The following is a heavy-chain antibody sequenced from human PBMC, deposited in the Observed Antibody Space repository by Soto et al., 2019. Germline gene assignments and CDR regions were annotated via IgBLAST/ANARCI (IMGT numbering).Heavy chain of an antibody. CDR3: AREVDYYDSTYNWFDP. J-gene: IGHJ5*02. D-gene: IGHD3-22*01. CDR2: IIPILGIA. Sequence: SVKVSCKASGYTFSSYYMHWVRQAPGQGLEWMGRIIPILGIANYAQKFQGRVTITADKSTSTAYMELSSLRSEDTAVYYCAREVDYYDSTYNWFDPWG. V-gene: IGHV1-69*04. CDR1: GYTFSSYY.